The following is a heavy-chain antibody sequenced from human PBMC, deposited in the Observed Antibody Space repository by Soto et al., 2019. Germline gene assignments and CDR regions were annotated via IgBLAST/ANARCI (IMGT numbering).Heavy chain of an antibody. CDR2: ISYDGSNK. Sequence: KGLEWVAVISYDGSNKYYADSVKGRVTISRDNSKNTLYLQMNSLRAEDTAVYYFAKESDCSSSSCPQVIEYLVQGSL. J-gene: IGHJ4*02. V-gene: IGHV3-30*18. CDR3: AKESDCSSSSCPQVIEY. D-gene: IGHD2-2*01.